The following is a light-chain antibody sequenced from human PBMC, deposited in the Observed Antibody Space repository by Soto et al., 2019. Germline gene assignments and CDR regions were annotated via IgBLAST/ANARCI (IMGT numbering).Light chain of an antibody. CDR1: QSISSW. CDR2: KAS. J-gene: IGKJ1*01. CDR3: QQYNSYWT. V-gene: IGKV1-5*03. Sequence: DIQMTQSPSTLSASVGDRVTITCRASQSISSWLAWYQQKPGKAPKLLIYKASSLESGVPSRFSGSGSGTEFTLTISSLQPDYFATYYCQQYNSYWTFGQGPKAAIK.